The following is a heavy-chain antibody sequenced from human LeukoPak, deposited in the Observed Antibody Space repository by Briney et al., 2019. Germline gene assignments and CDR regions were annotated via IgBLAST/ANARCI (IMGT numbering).Heavy chain of an antibody. Sequence: PGGSLRLSCAASGFTFSSYGMSWVRQAPGKGLEWVSAISGSGGSTYYADSVKGRFTISRDNSKNTLYLQMNSLRAEDTAVYYCAKSVYYDILTGYYKGDYYFDYWGQGTLVTVSS. CDR2: ISGSGGST. D-gene: IGHD3-9*01. CDR3: AKSVYYDILTGYYKGDYYFDY. V-gene: IGHV3-23*01. J-gene: IGHJ4*02. CDR1: GFTFSSYG.